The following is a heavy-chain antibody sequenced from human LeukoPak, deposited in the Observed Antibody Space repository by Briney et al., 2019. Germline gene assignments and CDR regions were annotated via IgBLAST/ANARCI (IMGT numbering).Heavy chain of an antibody. J-gene: IGHJ4*02. CDR1: GFTFDDYA. D-gene: IGHD6-13*01. Sequence: GGSLRLSCAASGFTFDDYAMHWVRQAPGKGLEWVSGISWNSGSIGYADSVKGRFTISRDNAKNSLYLQMNSLRAEDTALYHCAKDREVAAASSGYFDYWGQGTLVTVSS. CDR2: ISWNSGSI. CDR3: AKDREVAAASSGYFDY. V-gene: IGHV3-9*01.